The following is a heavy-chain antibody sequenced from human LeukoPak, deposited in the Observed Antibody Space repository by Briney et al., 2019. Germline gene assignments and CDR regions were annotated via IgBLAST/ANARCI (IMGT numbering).Heavy chain of an antibody. CDR2: ISGSGGST. Sequence: PGGSLRLSCAASGFTFSSYAMSWVRQAPGKGLEWVSAISGSGGSTYFADSVKGRFTISRDNSKNTLYLQMNSLRAEDTAVYYCAKGPWELRGYFDLWGRGTLVTVSS. D-gene: IGHD1-26*01. J-gene: IGHJ2*01. V-gene: IGHV3-23*01. CDR1: GFTFSSYA. CDR3: AKGPWELRGYFDL.